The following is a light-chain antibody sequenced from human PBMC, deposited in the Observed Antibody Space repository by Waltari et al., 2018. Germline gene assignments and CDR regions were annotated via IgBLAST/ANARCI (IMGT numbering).Light chain of an antibody. Sequence: DIQMTQSPSSLSASVGDRVTITCRASQSISSYLNWYQQKPGKAPKLLIYAAYSLQSGVPSRFSGSGSGTDFTLTISSLHPEDFATYYCQQTYSTPGTFGQGTKLEIK. CDR2: AAY. CDR3: QQTYSTPGT. V-gene: IGKV1-39*01. CDR1: QSISSY. J-gene: IGKJ2*02.